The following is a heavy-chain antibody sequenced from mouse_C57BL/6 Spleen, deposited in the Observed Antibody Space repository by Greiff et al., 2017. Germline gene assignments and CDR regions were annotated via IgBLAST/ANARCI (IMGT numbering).Heavy chain of an antibody. V-gene: IGHV1-50*01. CDR3: ARSYYDYDAY. J-gene: IGHJ3*01. CDR2: IDPSDSYT. CDR1: GYTFTSYW. Sequence: VQLQQPGAELVKPGASVKLSCKASGYTFTSYWMQWVKQRPGQGLEWIGEIDPSDSYTNYNQKFKGKATLTVDTSSSTAYMQLSSLTSEDSAVYYCARSYYDYDAYWGQGTLVTVSA. D-gene: IGHD2-4*01.